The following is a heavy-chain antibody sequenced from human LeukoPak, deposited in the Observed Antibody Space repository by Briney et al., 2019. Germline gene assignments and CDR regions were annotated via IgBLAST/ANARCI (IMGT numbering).Heavy chain of an antibody. CDR2: IYYSGST. CDR3: ASGRGRHDSSGLDY. CDR1: GGSISSSSYY. J-gene: IGHJ4*02. V-gene: IGHV4-39*07. D-gene: IGHD3-22*01. Sequence: SETLSLTCTVSGGSISSSSYYWGWIRQPPGKGLEWIGSIYYSGSTYYNPSLKSRVTISVDTSKNQFSLKLSSVTAADTAVYYCASGRGRHDSSGLDYWGQGTLVTVSS.